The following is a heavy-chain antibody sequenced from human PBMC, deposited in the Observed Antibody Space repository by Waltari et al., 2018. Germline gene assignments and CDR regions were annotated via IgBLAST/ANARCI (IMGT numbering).Heavy chain of an antibody. CDR2: ISWNSGSI. CDR1: GFTFAGYA. Sequence: EVQLVESGGGLVQPGRSLRLSCAAPGFTFAGYAMHWVRQAPGKGLEWVSGISWNSGSIGYADSVKGRFTISRDNAKNSLYLQMNSLRAEDMALYYCAKSSAAGTRWYFDLWGRGTLVTVSS. D-gene: IGHD6-13*01. J-gene: IGHJ2*01. CDR3: AKSSAAGTRWYFDL. V-gene: IGHV3-9*03.